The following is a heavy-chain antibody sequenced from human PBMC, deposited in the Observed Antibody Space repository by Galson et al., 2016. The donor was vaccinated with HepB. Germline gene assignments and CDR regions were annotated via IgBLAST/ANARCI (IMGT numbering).Heavy chain of an antibody. V-gene: IGHV1-3*01. J-gene: IGHJ3*02. CDR2: INGANGNT. D-gene: IGHD3-9*01. CDR3: ARNVLRYFDAFDM. CDR1: GYTFTTYD. Sequence: SVKVSCKASGYTFTTYDIHWVRQAPGQRLEWMGWINGANGNTKYSQKFQGRVTITRNTSATTAYMELSSLRSADTAVYYCARNVLRYFDAFDMWGQGTMVTVSS.